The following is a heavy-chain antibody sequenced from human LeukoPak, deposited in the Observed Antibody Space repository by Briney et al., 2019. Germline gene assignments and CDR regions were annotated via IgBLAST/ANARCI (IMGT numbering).Heavy chain of an antibody. CDR3: AKDGSSSDTAY. CDR2: IKQDGSEK. Sequence: GGSLRLSCAASGFTFSSYWMSWVRQAPGKGLEWVANIKQDGSEKYYVDSVKGRFTISRDNAKNSFYLQMNSLRAEDTALYYCAKDGSSSDTAYWGQGTLVTVSS. CDR1: GFTFSSYW. D-gene: IGHD6-13*01. J-gene: IGHJ4*02. V-gene: IGHV3-7*01.